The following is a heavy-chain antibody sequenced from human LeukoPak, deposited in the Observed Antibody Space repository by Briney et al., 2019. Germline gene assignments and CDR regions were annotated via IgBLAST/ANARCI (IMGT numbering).Heavy chain of an antibody. CDR1: GFTFSSYA. CDR3: ASYGGIVLMVYAPETVDY. Sequence: GGSLRLSCAASGFTFSSYAMHWVRQAPGKGLEWVAVISHDGSNKYYADSVKGRFTISRDNSKNTLYLQMNSLRAEDTAVYYCASYGGIVLMVYAPETVDYWGQGTLVTVSS. J-gene: IGHJ4*02. V-gene: IGHV3-30-3*01. D-gene: IGHD2-8*01. CDR2: ISHDGSNK.